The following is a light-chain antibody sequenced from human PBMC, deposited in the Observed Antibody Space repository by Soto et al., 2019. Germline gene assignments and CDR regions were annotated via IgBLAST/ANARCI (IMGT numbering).Light chain of an antibody. Sequence: QAVVTQEPSLTVSPGGTVTLTCASSTGAVTSGNYPNWFQQKPGQAPRPLIYSTINKHSWTPARFSGSLLGGKAALTLSGVQPEDEADYYCLLYSGGPWVFGGGTKVTV. CDR1: TGAVTSGNY. V-gene: IGLV7-43*01. J-gene: IGLJ3*02. CDR3: LLYSGGPWV. CDR2: STI.